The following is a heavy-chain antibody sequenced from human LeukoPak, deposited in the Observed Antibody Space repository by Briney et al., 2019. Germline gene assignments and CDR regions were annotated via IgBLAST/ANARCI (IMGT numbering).Heavy chain of an antibody. CDR2: IYYSGST. CDR3: ARVEGTGTRRYYYMDV. J-gene: IGHJ6*03. D-gene: IGHD1-7*01. V-gene: IGHV4-59*01. Sequence: SETLSLTCTVSGGSISSYYWSWIRQPPGKGLEWIGYIYYSGSTNYNPSLKSRVTISVDTSKNQFSLKLSSVTAADTAVYYCARVEGTGTRRYYYMDVWGKGTTVTVSS. CDR1: GGSISSYY.